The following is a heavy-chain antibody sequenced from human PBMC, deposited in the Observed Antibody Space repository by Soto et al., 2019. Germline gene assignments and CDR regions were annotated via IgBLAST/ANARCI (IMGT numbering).Heavy chain of an antibody. CDR1: GYTFTSYY. J-gene: IGHJ4*02. Sequence: GASVKVSCKASGYTFTSYYMHWVRQAPGQGLEWMGTINPSGGHTTYAQKFLGRVTMTRDTSTSTLYMELTSLRSEDTAVYYCARGGHVVVVTAAFDYWGQGTLVTVSS. CDR3: ARGGHVVVVTAAFDY. D-gene: IGHD2-21*02. V-gene: IGHV1-46*01. CDR2: INPSGGHT.